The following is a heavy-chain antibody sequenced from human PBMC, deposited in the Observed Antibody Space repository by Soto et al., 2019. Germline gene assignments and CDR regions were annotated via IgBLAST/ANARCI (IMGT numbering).Heavy chain of an antibody. Sequence: GGSLRLSCAASGFTFNTYAMSWVRQAPGKGLEWVSTISDSGGRTYYTASVKGRFTISRDNSKNTLYLLMNSLSAEDTALYYCAKFHGSGTYYNFPDYWGQGTLVTV. D-gene: IGHD3-10*01. CDR3: AKFHGSGTYYNFPDY. V-gene: IGHV3-23*01. CDR1: GFTFNTYA. J-gene: IGHJ4*02. CDR2: ISDSGGRT.